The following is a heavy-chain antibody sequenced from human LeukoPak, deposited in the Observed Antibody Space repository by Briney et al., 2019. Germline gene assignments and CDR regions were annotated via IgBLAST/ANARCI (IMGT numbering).Heavy chain of an antibody. D-gene: IGHD3-10*01. J-gene: IGHJ4*02. CDR2: INHSGST. CDR3: ARPPLRFGEPIDY. Sequence: PSETLSLTCTVSGGSISGYYWSWIRQPPGKGLEWIGEINHSGSTNYNPSLKSRVTISVDTSKNQFSLKLSSVTAADTAVYYCARPPLRFGEPIDYWGQGTLVTVSS. V-gene: IGHV4-34*01. CDR1: GGSISGYY.